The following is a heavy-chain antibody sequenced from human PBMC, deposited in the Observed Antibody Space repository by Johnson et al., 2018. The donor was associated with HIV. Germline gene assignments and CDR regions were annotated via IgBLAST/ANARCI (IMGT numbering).Heavy chain of an antibody. D-gene: IGHD5-24*01. CDR1: GFTINNHW. V-gene: IGHV3-74*03. Sequence: VQVVESGGGLVQPGRSLRLSCAASGFTINNHWMHWVRQAPGKGLVYVSGSRFDGDDTMYEDSVKGRFTISRDNARNTLYLQMNSLRADDTAVYYCVREDGAFDLWGQRTVVTVSS. CDR3: VREDGAFDL. CDR2: SRFDGDDT. J-gene: IGHJ3*01.